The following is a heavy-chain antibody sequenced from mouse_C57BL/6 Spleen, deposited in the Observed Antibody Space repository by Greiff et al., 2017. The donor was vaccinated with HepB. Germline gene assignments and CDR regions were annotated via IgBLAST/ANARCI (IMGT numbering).Heavy chain of an antibody. V-gene: IGHV3-6*01. Sequence: EVQVVESGPGLVKPSQSLSLTCSVTGYSITSGYYWNWIRQFPGNKLEWMGYISYDGSNNYNPSLKNRISITRDTSKNQFFLKLNSVTTEDTATYYCARELDYDNLYAMDYWGQGTSVTVSS. CDR3: ARELDYDNLYAMDY. CDR2: ISYDGSN. D-gene: IGHD2-4*01. J-gene: IGHJ4*01. CDR1: GYSITSGYY.